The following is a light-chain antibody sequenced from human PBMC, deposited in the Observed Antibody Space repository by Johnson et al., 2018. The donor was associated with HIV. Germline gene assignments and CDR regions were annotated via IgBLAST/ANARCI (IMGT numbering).Light chain of an antibody. V-gene: IGLV1-44*01. J-gene: IGLJ1*01. CDR2: RNN. CDR3: AAWDDSLNGSYV. CDR1: SSNIGSNT. Sequence: QSVLTQPPSASGTPGQRVTISCSGSSSNIGSNTVNWYQQLPGKAPKLLIYRNNQRPSGVPDRFSGSKSGTSASLAISGLQAEDEADYYCAAWDDSLNGSYVFGTGTKVTVL.